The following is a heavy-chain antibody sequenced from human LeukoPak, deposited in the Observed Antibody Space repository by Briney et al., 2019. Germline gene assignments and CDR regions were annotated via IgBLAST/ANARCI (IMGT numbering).Heavy chain of an antibody. J-gene: IGHJ4*02. CDR1: GGSISSSGSY. CDR2: IYYSGST. CDR3: ARESPSGDVDY. V-gene: IGHV4-39*07. D-gene: IGHD4-17*01. Sequence: TSGTLSLTCTVSGGSISSSGSYWGWVRQPPGKGLEWIGNIYYSGSTYYNPSFKSRVTISVDTSKNQFSLDVRSVTAADTAVYYCARESPSGDVDYWGQGTLVTVSS.